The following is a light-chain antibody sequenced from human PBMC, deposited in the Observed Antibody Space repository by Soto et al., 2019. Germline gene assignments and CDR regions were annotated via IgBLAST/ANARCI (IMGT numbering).Light chain of an antibody. CDR1: QIISTY. CDR2: AAS. V-gene: IGKV1-39*01. Sequence: IQMTQSPSSLSASVGDRVTITCRTSQIISTYLNWYQQKPGRAPKLLIYAASTLQGGVPSRFSGSGSGTDFTLTISGLQPDDFATYYCPQTYRAREYALGQGTQLEI. J-gene: IGKJ2*01. CDR3: PQTYRAREYA.